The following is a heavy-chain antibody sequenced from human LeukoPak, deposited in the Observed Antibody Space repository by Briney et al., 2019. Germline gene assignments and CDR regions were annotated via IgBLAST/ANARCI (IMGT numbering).Heavy chain of an antibody. CDR1: GGSLSSSSYY. CDR2: IYYSGST. J-gene: IGHJ6*03. V-gene: IGHV4-39*01. Sequence: SETLSLTCTVSGGSLSSSSYYWGWIRHPPGKGLEWIGRIYYSGSTYYNPSLKSRVTISVDTSKNQFSLKLSSVTAADTAVYYCARHGVYYGSGSSSQPIYYMDVWGKGTTVTISS. CDR3: ARHGVYYGSGSSSQPIYYMDV. D-gene: IGHD3-10*01.